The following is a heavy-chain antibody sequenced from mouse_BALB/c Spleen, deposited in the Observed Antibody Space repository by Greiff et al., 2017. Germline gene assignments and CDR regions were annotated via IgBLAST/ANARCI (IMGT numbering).Heavy chain of an antibody. J-gene: IGHJ4*01. CDR2: IWSGGGT. Sequence: QVQLQQSGPGLVQPSQSLSITCTVSGFSLTSYGVHWVRQSPGKGLEWLGVIWSGGGTDYNAAFISRLSISKDNSKSQVFFKMNSLQANDTAIYYCARGGGKRDAMDYWGQGTSVTVSS. CDR1: GFSLTSYG. CDR3: ARGGGKRDAMDY. D-gene: IGHD2-1*01. V-gene: IGHV2-2*02.